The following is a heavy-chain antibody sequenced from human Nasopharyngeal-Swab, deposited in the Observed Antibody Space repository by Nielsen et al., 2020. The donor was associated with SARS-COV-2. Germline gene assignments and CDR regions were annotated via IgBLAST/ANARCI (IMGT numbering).Heavy chain of an antibody. D-gene: IGHD5-18*01. CDR2: ISYDGSNK. J-gene: IGHJ6*02. CDR3: AKALAAMDDYYYYGMDV. CDR1: GFTFSSYG. Sequence: GGSLRLSCAASGFTFSSYGMHWVRQAPGKGLEWVAVISYDGSNKYYADSVKGRFTISRDNYKNTLYLQMNSLRAEDTAVYYCAKALAAMDDYYYYGMDVWGQGTTVTVSS. V-gene: IGHV3-30*18.